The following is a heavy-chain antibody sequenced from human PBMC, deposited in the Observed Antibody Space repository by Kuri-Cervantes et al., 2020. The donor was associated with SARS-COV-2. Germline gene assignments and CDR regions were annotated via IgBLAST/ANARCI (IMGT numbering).Heavy chain of an antibody. Sequence: LSLTCAASRFTFRHYALNWVRQAPGRGLKWVSIIDDSGVNTYYADSVKGRFTISRDNSKNTLYLRMNNLRADDTAVYYCARSQGEWDLLVPIAYWGRGTLVTVSS. CDR2: IDDSGVNT. V-gene: IGHV3-23*01. CDR3: ARSQGEWDLLVPIAY. J-gene: IGHJ4*02. D-gene: IGHD1-26*01. CDR1: RFTFRHYA.